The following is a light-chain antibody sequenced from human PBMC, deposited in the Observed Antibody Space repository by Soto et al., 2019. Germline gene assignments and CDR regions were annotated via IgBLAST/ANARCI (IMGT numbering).Light chain of an antibody. CDR3: QQYGSSPCT. Sequence: EIVLTQSPGTLSLSPGERVTLSCRASQRVSSSYLAWYRQKPGQAPRLLIYGASTRATGIPDRVSGSGSGTDLTLTISRLEPEDCAVYYCQQYGSSPCTFGQGTKLEIK. CDR2: GAS. V-gene: IGKV3-20*01. CDR1: QRVSSSY. J-gene: IGKJ2*02.